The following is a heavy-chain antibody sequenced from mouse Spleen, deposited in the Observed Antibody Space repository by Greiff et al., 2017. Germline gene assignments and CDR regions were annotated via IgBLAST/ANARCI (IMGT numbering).Heavy chain of an antibody. V-gene: IGHV5-9-2*01. CDR3: ARHQTARATPFAY. Sequence: EVKLMESGGGLVKPGGSLKLSCAASGFTFSSYGMSWVRQTPEKRLEWVATISGGGSYTYYTDSVQGRFTISRDNAKNNQYLQRSSLRSEDTAFYYCARHQTARATPFAYWGQGTLVTVSA. CDR2: ISGGGSYT. J-gene: IGHJ3*01. D-gene: IGHD3-2*01. CDR1: GFTFSSYG.